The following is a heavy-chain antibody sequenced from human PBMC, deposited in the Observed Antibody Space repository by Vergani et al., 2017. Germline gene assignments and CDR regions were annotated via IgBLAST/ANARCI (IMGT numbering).Heavy chain of an antibody. CDR2: IWYDGSNK. V-gene: IGHV3-33*01. J-gene: IGHJ6*02. Sequence: QVQLVESGGGVVQPGRSLRLSCAASGFTFSSYGMHWVRQAPGKGLEWVAVIWYDGSNKYYADSVKGRFTISRANSKNTLYLQMNSLRAEDTAVYYCARGRSSSWYFGHCGMDVWGQGTTVTVSS. CDR1: GFTFSSYG. CDR3: ARGRSSSWYFGHCGMDV. D-gene: IGHD6-13*01.